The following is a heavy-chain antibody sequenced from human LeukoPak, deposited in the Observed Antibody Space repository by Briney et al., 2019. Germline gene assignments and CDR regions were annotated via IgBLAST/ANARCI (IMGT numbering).Heavy chain of an antibody. CDR1: GFTFSSYG. J-gene: IGHJ3*02. Sequence: PGGSLRLSCAASGFTFSSYGMHWVRQAPGKGLEWVSSISSSSSYIYYADSVKGRFTISRDNAKNSLYLQMHSLRAEDTAVYYCARDQYEGYCSGGSCYSDAFDIWGQGTMVTVSS. V-gene: IGHV3-21*01. CDR2: ISSSSSYI. D-gene: IGHD2-15*01. CDR3: ARDQYEGYCSGGSCYSDAFDI.